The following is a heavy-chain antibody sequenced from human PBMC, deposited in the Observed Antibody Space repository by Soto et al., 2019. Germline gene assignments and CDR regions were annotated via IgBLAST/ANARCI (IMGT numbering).Heavy chain of an antibody. Sequence: GPQVKVSCKASGGTFSSYAISWVRQAPGQGLEWMGGIIPIFGTANYAQKFQGRVTITADESTSTAYMELSSLRSEDTAVYYCAREGGSYLYFDYWGQGTLVTVSS. J-gene: IGHJ4*02. V-gene: IGHV1-69*13. CDR3: AREGGSYLYFDY. CDR2: IIPIFGTA. D-gene: IGHD1-26*01. CDR1: GGTFSSYA.